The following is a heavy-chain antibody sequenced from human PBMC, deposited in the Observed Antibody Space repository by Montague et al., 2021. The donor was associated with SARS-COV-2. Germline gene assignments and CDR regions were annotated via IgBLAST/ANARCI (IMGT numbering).Heavy chain of an antibody. CDR2: IYYNGST. D-gene: IGHD6-13*01. Sequence: SETLSLTCTVSGDPISSSSYYWGWIRQPPGKGLEWIGSIYYNGSTYYNSSLKSRVTISVDTSKNQFSLKLSSVTAADTAVYYCARVGRQLLVRLSVMDVWGQGTTVTVSS. CDR1: GDPISSSSYY. J-gene: IGHJ6*02. V-gene: IGHV4-39*07. CDR3: ARVGRQLLVRLSVMDV.